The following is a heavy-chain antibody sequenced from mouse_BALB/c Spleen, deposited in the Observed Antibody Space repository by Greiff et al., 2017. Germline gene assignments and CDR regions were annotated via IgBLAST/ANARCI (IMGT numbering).Heavy chain of an antibody. V-gene: IGHV1-9*01. CDR3: ASTMITFAY. CDR2: ILPGSGST. Sequence: QVQLKESGAELMKPGASVKISCKATGYTFSSYWIEWVKQRPGHGLEWIGEILPGSGSTNYNEKFKGKATFTADTSSNTAYMQLSSLTSEDSAVYYCASTMITFAYWGQGTLVTVSA. J-gene: IGHJ3*01. D-gene: IGHD2-4*01. CDR1: GYTFSSYW.